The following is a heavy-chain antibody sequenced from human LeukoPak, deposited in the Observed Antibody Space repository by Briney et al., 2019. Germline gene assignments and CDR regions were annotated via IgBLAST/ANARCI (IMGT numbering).Heavy chain of an antibody. D-gene: IGHD5/OR15-5a*01. V-gene: IGHV1-3*01. CDR1: GYTFTSYA. Sequence: GASVKVSCKASGYTFTSYAMHWVRQAPGQRLEWMGWINAGNGNTKYSQKFQGRVTMTEDTSTDTAYMELSSLRSEDTAVYYCATEILRSRDYWGQGTLVTVSS. CDR2: INAGNGNT. CDR3: ATEILRSRDY. J-gene: IGHJ4*02.